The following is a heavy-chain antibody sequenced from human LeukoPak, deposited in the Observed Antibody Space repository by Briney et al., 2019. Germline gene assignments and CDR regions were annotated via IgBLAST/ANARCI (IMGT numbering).Heavy chain of an antibody. V-gene: IGHV3-30*02. D-gene: IGHD2-21*02. J-gene: IGHJ4*02. CDR2: IRYDGSEK. Sequence: PGGSLRLSCAASGFTFSSYGMHWVRQAPGKGLEWVAFIRYDGSEKYYADSVKGRFTISRDNSKNTLYLQMNSLRAEDTAVYYCARLLSGNWGQGTLVTVSS. CDR1: GFTFSSYG. CDR3: ARLLSGN.